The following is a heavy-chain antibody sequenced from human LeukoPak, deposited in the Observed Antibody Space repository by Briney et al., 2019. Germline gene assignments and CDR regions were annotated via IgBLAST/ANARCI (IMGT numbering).Heavy chain of an antibody. CDR2: IDQDGSEK. CDR1: GFMFSSYW. D-gene: IGHD4/OR15-4a*01. CDR3: ARDQGAPGDY. J-gene: IGHJ4*02. Sequence: GGSLRLSCAASGFMFSSYWMTWVRQAQGKGLEWVANIDQDGSEKSYVDSVKGRFTISRDNTKNSLYLQMNSLRAEDTALYYCARDQGAPGDYWGQGTLVTVSS. V-gene: IGHV3-7*01.